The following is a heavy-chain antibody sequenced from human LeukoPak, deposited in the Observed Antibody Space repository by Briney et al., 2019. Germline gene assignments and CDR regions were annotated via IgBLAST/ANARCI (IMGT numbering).Heavy chain of an antibody. J-gene: IGHJ4*02. Sequence: PSETLSLTCTVSGGSINSDNYYWSWIRQPAGKGLEWIGRIYTRGSTNYNPSLKSRVTISVGTSKNQFSLKLSSVTAADTAVYYCARGPMIEEDEEYWGQGTLVTVSS. CDR3: ARGPMIEEDEEY. D-gene: IGHD3-22*01. V-gene: IGHV4-61*02. CDR1: GGSINSDNYY. CDR2: IYTRGST.